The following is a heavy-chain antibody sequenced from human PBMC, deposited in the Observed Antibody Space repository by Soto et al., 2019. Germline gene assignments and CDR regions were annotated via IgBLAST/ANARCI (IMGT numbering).Heavy chain of an antibody. CDR1: GYTFSSHA. V-gene: IGHV3-23*01. Sequence: GGSLRLSCTASGYTFSSHAMTWVRQAPGKGLEWVSSISSTGGSTYYAYSVKVRFTLSRDNDNNTLYLQLDSLRAEDTAVYYCAKGCSTTDGSVAHGMDXWGQGTPFTVS. CDR3: AKGCSTTDGSVAHGMDX. D-gene: IGHD2-2*01. J-gene: IGHJ6*02. CDR2: ISSTGGST.